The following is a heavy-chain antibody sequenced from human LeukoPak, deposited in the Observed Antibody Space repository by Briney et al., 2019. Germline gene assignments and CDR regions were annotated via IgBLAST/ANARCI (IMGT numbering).Heavy chain of an antibody. CDR3: AAIGDGYSTSYYFDY. CDR2: IIPIFGTA. J-gene: IGHJ4*02. D-gene: IGHD5-24*01. Sequence: SVKVSCKASGGTFSSYAISWVRQAPGQGLEWMGGIIPIFGTANYAQKFQGRVTITTHESTSTAYMELSSLRSEDTAVYYCAAIGDGYSTSYYFDYWGQGTLVTVSS. V-gene: IGHV1-69*05. CDR1: GGTFSSYA.